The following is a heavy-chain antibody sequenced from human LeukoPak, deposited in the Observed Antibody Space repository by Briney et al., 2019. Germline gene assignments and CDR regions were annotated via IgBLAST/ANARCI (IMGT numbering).Heavy chain of an antibody. CDR3: ARDTLLGATGAFDI. D-gene: IGHD1-26*01. Sequence: GGSLRLSCAASGLTFSSYSMNWVRQAPGKGLEWVSYISSSSSTIYYADSVKGRFTISRDNAKNSLYLQMNSLRAEDTAVYYCARDTLLGATGAFDIWGQGTMVTVSS. J-gene: IGHJ3*02. CDR2: ISSSSSTI. V-gene: IGHV3-48*01. CDR1: GLTFSSYS.